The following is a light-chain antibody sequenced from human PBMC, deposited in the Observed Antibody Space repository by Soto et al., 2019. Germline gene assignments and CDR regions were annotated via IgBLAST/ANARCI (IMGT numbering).Light chain of an antibody. CDR2: KTS. V-gene: IGKV1-5*03. CDR3: QQYNPYPMT. Sequence: DVQMTQSPSTLSASGGDTVTITCRASQTINSWLAWYQHRPGKGPKLLIYKTSTVEGGVPLRFSGSGSGTEFTLTISSLQPADSATYYCQQYNPYPMTFGQGTKVDIK. CDR1: QTINSW. J-gene: IGKJ1*01.